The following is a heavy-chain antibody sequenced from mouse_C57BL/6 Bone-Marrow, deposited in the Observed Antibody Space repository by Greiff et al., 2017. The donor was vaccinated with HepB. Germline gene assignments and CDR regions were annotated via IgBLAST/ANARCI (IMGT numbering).Heavy chain of an antibody. Sequence: QVQLQQPGAELVRPGSSVKLSCKASGYTFTSYWMDWVKQRPGQGLEWIGNIYPSDSETHYNQKFKDKATLTVDKSSSTAYMKLSSLTSEDSAVYYCARRIRTYFDYWGQGTTLTVSS. V-gene: IGHV1-61*01. CDR1: GYTFTSYW. CDR3: ARRIRTYFDY. D-gene: IGHD1-1*01. J-gene: IGHJ2*01. CDR2: IYPSDSET.